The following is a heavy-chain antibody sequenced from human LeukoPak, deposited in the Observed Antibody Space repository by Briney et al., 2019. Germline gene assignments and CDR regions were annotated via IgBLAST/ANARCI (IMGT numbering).Heavy chain of an antibody. V-gene: IGHV4-61*01. CDR3: ARGGYSGYDYPQRGDYFDY. CDR1: GGSVTSNSFY. CDR2: IYYSGNT. Sequence: SETLSLTCSVSGGSVTSNSFYWSWIRQPPGKGLEWIGYIYYSGNTNYNPSLRSRVTISVDTSKNQFSLKLSSVTAADTAVYYCARGGYSGYDYPQRGDYFDYWGQGTLVTVSS. J-gene: IGHJ4*02. D-gene: IGHD5-12*01.